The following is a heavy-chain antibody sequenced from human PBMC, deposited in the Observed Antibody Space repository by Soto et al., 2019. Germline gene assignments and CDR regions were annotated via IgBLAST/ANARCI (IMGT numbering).Heavy chain of an antibody. CDR1: GGSISSYY. J-gene: IGHJ4*02. V-gene: IGHV4-59*01. CDR3: ARGGVWYYGSGSYYDFDY. D-gene: IGHD3-10*01. CDR2: IYYSGST. Sequence: SETLSLTCPVSGGSISSYYWSWIRQPPGKGLEWIGYIYYSGSTNYNPSLKSRVTISVDTSKNQFSLKLSSVTAADTAVYYCARGGVWYYGSGSYYDFDYWGQGTLVTVSS.